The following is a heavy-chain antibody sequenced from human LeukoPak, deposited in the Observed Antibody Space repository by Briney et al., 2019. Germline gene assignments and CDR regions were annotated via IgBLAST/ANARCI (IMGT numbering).Heavy chain of an antibody. CDR2: ISSDGSST. CDR1: GFSFSSYW. CDR3: ARAIYDSTPFGEYSMDV. Sequence: QPGGSLRLSCAASGFSFSSYWMNWVRQAPGKGLVWVSRISSDGSSTNYADSVKGRFTISRDNAKNTLYLQVNSLRVEDTAVYYCARAIYDSTPFGEYSMDVWGQGTTVTVSS. D-gene: IGHD3-22*01. J-gene: IGHJ6*02. V-gene: IGHV3-74*01.